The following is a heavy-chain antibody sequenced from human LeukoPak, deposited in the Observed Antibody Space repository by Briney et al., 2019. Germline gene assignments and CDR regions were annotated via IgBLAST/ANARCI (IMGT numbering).Heavy chain of an antibody. V-gene: IGHV3-48*03. CDR1: GFTFSSYE. CDR3: ATLAVTTYYYYYYMDV. CDR2: ISSSSSTI. J-gene: IGHJ6*03. D-gene: IGHD4-11*01. Sequence: PGGSLRLSCAASGFTFSSYEMNWVRQAPGKGLEWVSYISSSSSTIYYADSVKGRFTISRDNAKNSLYLQMNSLRAEDTAVYYCATLAVTTYYYYYYMDVWGKGTTVTVSS.